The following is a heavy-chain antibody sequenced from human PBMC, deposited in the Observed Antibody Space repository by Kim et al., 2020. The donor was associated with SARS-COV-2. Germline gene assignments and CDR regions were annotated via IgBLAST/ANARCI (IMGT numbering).Heavy chain of an antibody. CDR3: AKDTQYGHYDILTGYYQGGFDY. Sequence: GGSLRLSCAASGFTFGDYAMHWVRQAPGKGLEWVSGISWNSGSIGYADSVQGRFTISRDNAKNSLYLQMNSLRAEDTALYYCAKDTQYGHYDILTGYYQGGFDYWGQGTLVTVSS. V-gene: IGHV3-9*01. CDR2: ISWNSGSI. J-gene: IGHJ4*02. D-gene: IGHD3-9*01. CDR1: GFTFGDYA.